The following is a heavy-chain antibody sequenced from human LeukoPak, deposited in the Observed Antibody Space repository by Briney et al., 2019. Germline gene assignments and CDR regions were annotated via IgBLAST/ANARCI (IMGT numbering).Heavy chain of an antibody. J-gene: IGHJ4*02. V-gene: IGHV3-21*04. CDR3: AKPNLVGATTWGDYFDY. Sequence: GGSLRLSCAASGFTFSSYSMNWVRQAPGKGLEWVSSISSSSSYIYYADSVKGRLTISRDNAKNSLYLQMNSLRAEDTALYYCAKPNLVGATTWGDYFDYWGQGTLVTVSS. CDR1: GFTFSSYS. D-gene: IGHD1-26*01. CDR2: ISSSSSYI.